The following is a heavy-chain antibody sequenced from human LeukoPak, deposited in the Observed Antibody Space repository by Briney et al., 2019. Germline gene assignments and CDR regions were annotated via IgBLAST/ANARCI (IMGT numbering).Heavy chain of an antibody. Sequence: SETLSLTCTVSGGSVSSGSYYWSWIRQPPGKGLEWIGYIYYSGSTNYNPSLKSRVTISVDTSKNQFSLKLSSVTAADTAVYYCARVGHGSSPTFDYWGQGTLVTVSS. CDR1: GGSVSSGSYY. CDR3: ARVGHGSSPTFDY. V-gene: IGHV4-61*01. D-gene: IGHD6-13*01. J-gene: IGHJ4*02. CDR2: IYYSGST.